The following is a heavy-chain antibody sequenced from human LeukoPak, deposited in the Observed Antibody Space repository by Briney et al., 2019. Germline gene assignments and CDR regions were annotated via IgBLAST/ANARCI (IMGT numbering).Heavy chain of an antibody. J-gene: IGHJ5*02. CDR2: INHSGNT. CDR1: GGSFSGYY. D-gene: IGHD3-22*01. CDR3: ARGGHDGTSFYNWFDP. V-gene: IGHV4-34*01. Sequence: SETLSLTCAVYGGSFSGYYWSWIRQPPEKGLEWIGEINHSGNTDYNPSLKSRVTISVDTSKNQFSLKLNSETAADTAMYYCARGGHDGTSFYNWFDPWGQGTLVTVSS.